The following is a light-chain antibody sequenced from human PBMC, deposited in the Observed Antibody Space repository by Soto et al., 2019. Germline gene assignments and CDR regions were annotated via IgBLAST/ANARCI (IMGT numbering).Light chain of an antibody. CDR1: QSISSY. CDR2: DAS. J-gene: IGKJ4*01. CDR3: QQSYSTPRT. Sequence: DIQMTQAPSSLSASVGDRVTITCRSSQSISSYLNWYQQKPGKAPKLLIYDASSLQSGVPSRFSGSGSGTDFTLTISSLQPEDFATYYCQQSYSTPRTFGGGTQVEIK. V-gene: IGKV1-39*01.